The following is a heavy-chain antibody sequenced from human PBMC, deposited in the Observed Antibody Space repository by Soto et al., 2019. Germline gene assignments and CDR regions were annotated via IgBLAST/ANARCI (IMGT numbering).Heavy chain of an antibody. D-gene: IGHD6-19*01. J-gene: IGHJ4*02. CDR1: GGTFSSYT. CDR2: IIPILGIA. Sequence: QVQLVQSGAEVNKPRSSVNVSCKASGGTFSSYTISWVRQAPGQGLAWMGRIIPILGIANYAQKFQGRVTITADKSTSTAYMELSSLRSEDTAVYYCAIYSSGWYNWGQGTLVTVSS. CDR3: AIYSSGWYN. V-gene: IGHV1-69*02.